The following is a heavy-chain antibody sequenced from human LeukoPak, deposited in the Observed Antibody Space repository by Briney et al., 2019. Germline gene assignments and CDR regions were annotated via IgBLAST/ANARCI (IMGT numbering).Heavy chain of an antibody. J-gene: IGHJ4*02. D-gene: IGHD3-22*01. CDR2: IWSDGSNN. V-gene: IGHV3-33*01. Sequence: WGSLRLSCTASGFSFSNYGLHWVRQAQGQGMEWVAVIWSDGSNNRYADYVKGRFTISRDNSKNTLYLQINNLRADDTAVYYCARDADVSGYYSYFDYWGQGTLVSVSS. CDR3: ARDADVSGYYSYFDY. CDR1: GFSFSNYG.